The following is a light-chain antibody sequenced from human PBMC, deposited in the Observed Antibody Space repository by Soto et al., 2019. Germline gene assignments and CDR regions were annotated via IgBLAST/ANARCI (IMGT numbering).Light chain of an antibody. Sequence: QSVLTQPPSVSGAAGQRVTISCTGSSSNIGAGYDVHWYRQVPGTAPKLLIYANNSRPSGVPDRFSGSKSGTSASLAITGLQAEDEATYYCQSYDSSLRSYVFGTGTKVTVL. CDR3: QSYDSSLRSYV. J-gene: IGLJ1*01. CDR2: ANN. V-gene: IGLV1-40*01. CDR1: SSNIGAGYD.